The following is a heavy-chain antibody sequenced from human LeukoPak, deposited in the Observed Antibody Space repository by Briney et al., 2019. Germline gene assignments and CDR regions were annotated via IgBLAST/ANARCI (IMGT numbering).Heavy chain of an antibody. CDR2: ISSSSSYI. Sequence: GGSLRLSCAASGFTFSSYSMNWVRQAPGKGLEWVSSISSSSSYIYYADSVKGRFTISRDNAKNSVYLQMNSLRAEDTAVYYCARDLREYCSGGSCYGRFDYWGQGTLVTVSS. CDR3: ARDLREYCSGGSCYGRFDY. J-gene: IGHJ4*02. D-gene: IGHD2-15*01. V-gene: IGHV3-21*01. CDR1: GFTFSSYS.